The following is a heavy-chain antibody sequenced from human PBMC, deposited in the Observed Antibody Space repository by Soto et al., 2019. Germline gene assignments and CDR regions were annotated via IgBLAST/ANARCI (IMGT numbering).Heavy chain of an antibody. V-gene: IGHV5-10-1*01. D-gene: IGHD3-10*01. CDR3: ARLPKDHYYGSGSLTYNWFDP. J-gene: IGHJ5*02. CDR1: GEKVTSYW. CDR2: IDPSDSYT. Sequence: SSGERRGEKVTSYWISRLRQITGKGLEWMGRIDPSDSYTNYSPSFQGHVTISADKSISTAYLQWSSLKASDTAMYYCARLPKDHYYGSGSLTYNWFDPWGQGTLVTVSS.